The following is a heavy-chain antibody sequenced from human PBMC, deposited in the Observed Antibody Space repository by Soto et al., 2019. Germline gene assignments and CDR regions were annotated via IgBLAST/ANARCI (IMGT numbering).Heavy chain of an antibody. CDR3: ARVDMTVVISQNAFDI. J-gene: IGHJ3*02. D-gene: IGHD3-22*01. V-gene: IGHV3-7*04. Sequence: GRFTISRDNAKNSRYLQMNSLRAEDTAVYYCARVDMTVVISQNAFDIWGQGTVVTVSS.